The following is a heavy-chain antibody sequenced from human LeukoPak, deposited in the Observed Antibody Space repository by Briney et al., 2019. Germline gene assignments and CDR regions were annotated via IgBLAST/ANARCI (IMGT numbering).Heavy chain of an antibody. CDR2: ISSSSSYI. CDR3: AAVVPAVMGYFDY. Sequence: GGSLRLSCAASGFTFSSYSMNWVRQAPGKGLEWVSSISSSSSYIYYADSVKGRFTISRDNAKNSLYLQMNSLRAEDTAVYYCAAVVPAVMGYFDYWGQGTLVTVSS. J-gene: IGHJ4*02. V-gene: IGHV3-21*04. D-gene: IGHD2-2*01. CDR1: GFTFSSYS.